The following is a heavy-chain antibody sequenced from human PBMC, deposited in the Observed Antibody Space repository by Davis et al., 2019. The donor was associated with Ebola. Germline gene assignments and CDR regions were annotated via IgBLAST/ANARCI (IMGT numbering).Heavy chain of an antibody. J-gene: IGHJ3*02. Sequence: GGSLRLSCAASGFTFSSYAMHWVRQAPGKGLEWVAVISYDGSNKYYADSVKGRFTISRDNSKNTLYLQMNSLRAEDTAVYYCARDLPYYYGSGSYYHTAGAFDIWGQGTMVTVSS. V-gene: IGHV3-30-3*01. D-gene: IGHD3-10*01. CDR3: ARDLPYYYGSGSYYHTAGAFDI. CDR1: GFTFSSYA. CDR2: ISYDGSNK.